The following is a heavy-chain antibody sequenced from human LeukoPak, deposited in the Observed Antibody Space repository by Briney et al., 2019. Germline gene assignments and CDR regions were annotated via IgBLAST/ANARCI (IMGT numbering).Heavy chain of an antibody. CDR1: GYTFTGYY. Sequence: VASVKVSCKASGYTFTGYYMHWVRQAPGQGLEYMGRINPISGGTVYAQKFQGRVTMTRDTSITTAYVELTRLTSDDTAVYYCARYCSSTSCYSDYWGQGTLVTVSS. V-gene: IGHV1-2*06. D-gene: IGHD2-2*01. CDR2: INPISGGT. CDR3: ARYCSSTSCYSDY. J-gene: IGHJ4*02.